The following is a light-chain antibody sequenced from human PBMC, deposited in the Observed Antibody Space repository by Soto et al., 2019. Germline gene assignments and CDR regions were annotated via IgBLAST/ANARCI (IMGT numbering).Light chain of an antibody. J-gene: IGLJ1*01. Sequence: QSALTQPASVSGSPGQSITISCTGTSSDDGGYNYVSWYQQHPGKAPKLMIYDVSNRPSGVSNRFSGSKSGNTASLTISGLQAEDEADYYCSSYTSSSTLFGTGTKLTVL. CDR3: SSYTSSSTL. CDR1: SSDDGGYNY. CDR2: DVS. V-gene: IGLV2-14*01.